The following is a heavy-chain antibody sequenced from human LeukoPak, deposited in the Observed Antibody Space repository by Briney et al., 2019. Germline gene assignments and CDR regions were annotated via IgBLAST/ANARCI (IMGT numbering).Heavy chain of an antibody. CDR1: GGTFISYA. V-gene: IGHV1-69*01. CDR2: SIPIFGKA. D-gene: IGHD3-3*01. CDR3: ARDSAVPTIFGVVNAYFQH. Sequence: GASXKVSCKASGGTFISYAISWVRQAPGEGLEGRGGSIPIFGKANYAQKFQGRVTITADESTRTAYMELRSRRDEDTAVYYCARDSAVPTIFGVVNAYFQHWGQGTLVTVSS. J-gene: IGHJ1*01.